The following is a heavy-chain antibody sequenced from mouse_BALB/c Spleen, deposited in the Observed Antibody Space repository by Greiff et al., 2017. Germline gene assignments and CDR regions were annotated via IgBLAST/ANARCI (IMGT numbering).Heavy chain of an antibody. J-gene: IGHJ3*01. D-gene: IGHD1-1*01. CDR1: GYTFTDYA. V-gene: IGHV1S137*01. Sequence: QVHVKQSGAELVRPGVSVKISCKGSGYTFTDYAMHWVKQSHAKSLEWIGVISTYYVDASYNQKFKGKATMTVDKSSSTAYMELARLTSEDSAIYYCARDYYGSSYFAYWGQGTLVTVSA. CDR2: ISTYYVDA. CDR3: ARDYYGSSYFAY.